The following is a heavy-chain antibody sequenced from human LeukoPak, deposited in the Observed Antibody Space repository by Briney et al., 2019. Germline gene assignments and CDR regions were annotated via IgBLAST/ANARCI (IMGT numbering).Heavy chain of an antibody. D-gene: IGHD3-22*01. CDR3: ARDDSSGYYFDY. Sequence: SETLSLTCTVSGGSISSSSYYWGWIRQPPGKGLEWIGYIYYSGSTNYNPSLKSRVTISVDTSKNQFSLKLSSVTAADTAVYYCARDDSSGYYFDYWGQGTLVTVSS. CDR1: GGSISSSSYY. J-gene: IGHJ4*02. CDR2: IYYSGST. V-gene: IGHV4-61*01.